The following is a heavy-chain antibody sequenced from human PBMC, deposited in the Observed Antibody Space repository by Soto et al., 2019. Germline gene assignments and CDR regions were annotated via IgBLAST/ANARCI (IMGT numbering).Heavy chain of an antibody. CDR1: GGSISSSSYY. D-gene: IGHD6-13*01. CDR3: ARHKATAGYYFDY. Sequence: SETLSLTCTVSGGSISSSSYYWGWIRQPPGRGLEWIGSIYYSGSTYYNPSLKSRVTISVDTSKNQFSLKLSSVTAADTAVYYCARHKATAGYYFDYWGQGTLVTVSS. J-gene: IGHJ4*02. CDR2: IYYSGST. V-gene: IGHV4-39*01.